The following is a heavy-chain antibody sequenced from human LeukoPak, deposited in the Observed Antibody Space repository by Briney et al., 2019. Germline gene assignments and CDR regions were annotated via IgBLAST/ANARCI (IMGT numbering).Heavy chain of an antibody. CDR3: ARAEWSGYYTGMSH. CDR2: ISAYNGNT. J-gene: IGHJ4*02. CDR1: GYTFTSYG. Sequence: GASVKVSCKASGYTFTSYGISWVRQAPGQGLEWMGWISAYNGNTNYAQKLQGRVTMTTDTSTSTGYMELRSLRSDDTAVYYCARAEWSGYYTGMSHWGQGTLVTVSS. V-gene: IGHV1-18*01. D-gene: IGHD3-3*01.